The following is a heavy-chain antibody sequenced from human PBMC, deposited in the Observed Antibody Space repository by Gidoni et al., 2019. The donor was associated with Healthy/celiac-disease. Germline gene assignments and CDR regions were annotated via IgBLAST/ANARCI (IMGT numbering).Heavy chain of an antibody. V-gene: IGHV3-15*01. Sequence: EVQLVESGGGLVKPGGTLRLSCAASGFTFGNAWMSWVRQAPGKGLEWVGRIKSKTDGGTTDYAAPVKGRFTISRDDSKNTLYLQMNSLKTEDTAVYYCTTDLSWEPPPYDYWGQGTLVTVSS. D-gene: IGHD1-26*01. CDR1: GFTFGNAW. CDR3: TTDLSWEPPPYDY. J-gene: IGHJ4*02. CDR2: IKSKTDGGTT.